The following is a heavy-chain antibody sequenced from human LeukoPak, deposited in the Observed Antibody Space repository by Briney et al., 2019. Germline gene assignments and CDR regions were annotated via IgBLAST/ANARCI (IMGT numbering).Heavy chain of an antibody. Sequence: GASVKVSCKASGYTFTGYYMHWVRQAPGQGLEWMGWINPNSGGTNYAQKFQGRVTMTRDTSISTAYMELSRLRSDDTAVCYCARFAFVSYVPAPLPYGMDVWGQGTTVTVSS. CDR2: INPNSGGT. V-gene: IGHV1-2*02. CDR3: ARFAFVSYVPAPLPYGMDV. CDR1: GYTFTGYY. D-gene: IGHD5-18*01. J-gene: IGHJ6*02.